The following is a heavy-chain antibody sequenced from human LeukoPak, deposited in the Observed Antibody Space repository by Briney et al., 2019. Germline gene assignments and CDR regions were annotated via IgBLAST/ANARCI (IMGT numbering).Heavy chain of an antibody. CDR3: ERRKDCTNGVCYTDY. CDR1: GGSISSSSYY. CDR2: IYYRGST. J-gene: IGHJ4*02. V-gene: IGHV4-39*01. Sequence: PSETLSLTCTVSGGSISSSSYYWGWIRQPPGKGLEWIGSIYYRGSTYYNPSLKSRVTISVDMSKNQFSLKLSSVTAADTAVYYCERRKDCTNGVCYTDYWGQGTLVTVSS. D-gene: IGHD2-8*01.